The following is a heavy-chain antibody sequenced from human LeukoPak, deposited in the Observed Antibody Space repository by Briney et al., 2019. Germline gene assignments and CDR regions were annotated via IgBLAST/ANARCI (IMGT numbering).Heavy chain of an antibody. Sequence: SETLSLTCTVSGDSIRSYYWSWIRQPPGKGLVWIGYIYYSGSTNYNPSLKSRVTISVDTSKNQFSLKLSSVTAADTAVYYCARHQYGDYEPLKIDYWGQGTLVTVSS. CDR1: GDSIRSYY. J-gene: IGHJ4*02. CDR3: ARHQYGDYEPLKIDY. CDR2: IYYSGST. D-gene: IGHD4-17*01. V-gene: IGHV4-59*08.